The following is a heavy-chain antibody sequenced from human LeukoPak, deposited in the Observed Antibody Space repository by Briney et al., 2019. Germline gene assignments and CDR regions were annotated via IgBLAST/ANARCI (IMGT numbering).Heavy chain of an antibody. CDR2: MTPLFRTT. J-gene: IGHJ4*02. V-gene: IGHV1-69*13. CDR3: ATLGGVELPFDS. D-gene: IGHD3-3*01. Sequence: SVKVSCKASGGTFGSCTISWVRQAPGQGLGWMGGMTPLFRTTNYAQRFQGRVTITADESTNSAYMELNSLRFDDTALYFCATLGGVELPFDSWGQGTLVTVSS. CDR1: GGTFGSCT.